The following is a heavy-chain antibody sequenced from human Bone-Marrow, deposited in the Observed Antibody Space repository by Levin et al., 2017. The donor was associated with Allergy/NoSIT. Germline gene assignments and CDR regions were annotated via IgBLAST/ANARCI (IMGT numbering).Heavy chain of an antibody. CDR1: GFSSENYV. CDR3: AKDQKATVLVVFAITRNSMDV. CDR2: ISGNGAKT. V-gene: IGHV3-23*01. D-gene: IGHD2-8*02. J-gene: IGHJ6*03. Sequence: GGSLRLSCAASGFSSENYVMNWVRQAPGKGLEWVSGISGNGAKTYYADSVEGRFTISRDNSQNMMYLEMNNLRAEDTATYYCAKDQKATVLVVFAITRNSMDVWGKGTTVTVS.